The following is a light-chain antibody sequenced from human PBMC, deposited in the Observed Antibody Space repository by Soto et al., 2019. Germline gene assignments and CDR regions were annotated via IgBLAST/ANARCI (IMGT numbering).Light chain of an antibody. Sequence: QSVLTQPPSVSAAPGLKVTISCSGSISNIGVNYVSWYQQVPGTAPKLLIYEHNKRPSGIPDRFSGSTSVTSATLGITGLQTGDEGDYYCATWDSKLRAVVFGGGTKVTGL. J-gene: IGLJ2*01. CDR3: ATWDSKLRAVV. V-gene: IGLV1-51*01. CDR1: ISNIGVNY. CDR2: EHN.